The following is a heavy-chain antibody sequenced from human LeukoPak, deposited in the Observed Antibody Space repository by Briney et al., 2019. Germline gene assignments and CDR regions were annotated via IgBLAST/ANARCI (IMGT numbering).Heavy chain of an antibody. CDR2: ISYDGSNK. CDR1: GFTFSSYG. D-gene: IGHD5-12*01. J-gene: IGHJ5*02. Sequence: PGRSLRLSCAASGFTFSSYGMHWVRQAPGKGLEWVAVISYDGSNKYYADSVKGRFTISRDNSKNTLYLQMNSLRAEDTAVYYCAKGYLVATTLNWFDPWGQGTLVTVSS. CDR3: AKGYLVATTLNWFDP. V-gene: IGHV3-30*18.